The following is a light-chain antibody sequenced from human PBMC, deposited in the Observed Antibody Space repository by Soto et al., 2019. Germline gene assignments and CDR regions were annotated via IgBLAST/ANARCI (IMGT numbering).Light chain of an antibody. CDR3: QQYYNWPRT. CDR2: GAS. Sequence: VMTQSPATLSLSPGARAALSCRASQSVSSNLAWYQHKPGQAPRLLTYGASTRATGIPARFSGSGSGTEFTLTISSLQPEDFAVYYCQQYYNWPRTFGQGTKVDI. V-gene: IGKV3-15*01. J-gene: IGKJ1*01. CDR1: QSVSSN.